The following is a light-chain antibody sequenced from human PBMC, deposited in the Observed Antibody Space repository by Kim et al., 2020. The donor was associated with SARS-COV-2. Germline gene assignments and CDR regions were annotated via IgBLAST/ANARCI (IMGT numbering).Light chain of an antibody. CDR3: QVLDSGSDHCV. V-gene: IGLV3-21*04. CDR1: NIGSKS. CDR2: YDG. J-gene: IGLJ1*01. Sequence: APGETASITCWGNNIGSKSVHWYQQKPGQAPVLVIYYDGDRPSGIPERFSGSNAGNTATLTISRVEAGDEADYYCQVLDSGSDHCVFGTGTKVTVL.